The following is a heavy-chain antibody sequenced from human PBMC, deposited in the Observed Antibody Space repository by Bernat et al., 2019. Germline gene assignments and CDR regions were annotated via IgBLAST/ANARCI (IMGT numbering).Heavy chain of an antibody. D-gene: IGHD3/OR15-3a*01. CDR3: ARDPPGLEDFDY. CDR1: GFTFSYYS. Sequence: EVQLVESGGGLVQPGGSLRLSCAASGFTFSYYSMNWVRQAPGKGLEWVSYISSSSSPIYYADSVKGRFTISRDNAKNSLYLQMYSLRDEDTAVYYCARDPPGLEDFDYWGQGTLVTVSS. J-gene: IGHJ4*02. CDR2: ISSSSSPI. V-gene: IGHV3-48*02.